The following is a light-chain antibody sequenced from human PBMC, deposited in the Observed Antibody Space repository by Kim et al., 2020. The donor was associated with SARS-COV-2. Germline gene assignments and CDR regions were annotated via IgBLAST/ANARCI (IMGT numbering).Light chain of an antibody. V-gene: IGKV1-27*01. CDR2: AAA. Sequence: GDRVTITCRASQGIRNYLAWYQQKPGEVPKLLIYAAATLQSGVPYRFSGSGSGTDFILTISSLQPEDVATYYCQKYNSALWTFGQGTKVDIK. J-gene: IGKJ1*01. CDR1: QGIRNY. CDR3: QKYNSALWT.